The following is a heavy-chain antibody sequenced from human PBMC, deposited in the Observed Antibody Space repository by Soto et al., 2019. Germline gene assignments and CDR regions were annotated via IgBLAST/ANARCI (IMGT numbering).Heavy chain of an antibody. V-gene: IGHV2-5*02. CDR3: AHRGSSGNFDY. Sequence: QITLKESGPTLVKPTQTLTLTCTFSGFSLSTFGVAVGWIRQPPGKALEWLALIYWADDKHYSASLRSRLTVTKHTSKNQVVITMTNMDPVDTATYFCAHRGSSGNFDYWGQGTLVTVSS. D-gene: IGHD3-22*01. CDR1: GFSLSTFGVA. CDR2: IYWADDK. J-gene: IGHJ4*02.